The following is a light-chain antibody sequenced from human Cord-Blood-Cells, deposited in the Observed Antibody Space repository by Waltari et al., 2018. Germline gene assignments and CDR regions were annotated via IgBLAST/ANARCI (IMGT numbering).Light chain of an antibody. J-gene: IGLJ2*01. V-gene: IGLV3-19*01. CDR3: NSRDSSGKAV. Sequence: SSELPQDPAVSVALGQTVRITCQGDSLRSYYASWYQQKPGQAPVLLIYGKNNRPSAIPDRFSGSSTGNTASLTITGAQAEDEADYYCNSRDSSGKAVFGGGTKLTVL. CDR1: SLRSYY. CDR2: GKN.